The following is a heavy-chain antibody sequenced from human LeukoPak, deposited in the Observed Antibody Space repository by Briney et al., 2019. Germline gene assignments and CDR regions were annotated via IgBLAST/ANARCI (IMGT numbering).Heavy chain of an antibody. CDR1: GFTFSSYA. CDR2: ISGSGGST. V-gene: IGHV3-23*01. Sequence: GGSLRLSCAASGFTFSSYAMSWVRQAPGKGLEWVPAISGSGGSTYYADSVKGRFTISRDNSKNTLYLQMNSLRAEDTAVYYCAKDSHYYDILTGYYRDWFDPWGQGTLVTVSS. CDR3: AKDSHYYDILTGYYRDWFDP. D-gene: IGHD3-9*01. J-gene: IGHJ5*02.